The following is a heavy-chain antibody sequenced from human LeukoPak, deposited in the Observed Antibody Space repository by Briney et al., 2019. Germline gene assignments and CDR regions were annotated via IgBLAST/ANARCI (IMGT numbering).Heavy chain of an antibody. V-gene: IGHV3-30-3*01. D-gene: IGHD3-3*02. J-gene: IGHJ4*02. CDR2: ISYDGSNK. Sequence: GGSLRLSCAASGFTFSSYAMHWVRQAPGKGLEWVAVISYDGSNKYYADSVKGRFTISRDNSKNTLYLQMNSLRAEDTAVYYCARGRNDIGQGSFFLWGQGTLVSVSS. CDR1: GFTFSSYA. CDR3: ARGRNDIGQGSFFL.